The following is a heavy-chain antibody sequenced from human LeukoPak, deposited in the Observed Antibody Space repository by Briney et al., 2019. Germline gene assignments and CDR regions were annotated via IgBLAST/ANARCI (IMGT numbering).Heavy chain of an antibody. J-gene: IGHJ4*02. D-gene: IGHD3-10*01. V-gene: IGHV3-21*01. Sequence: GGSLRLSCAASGFSFSSYSMKWVRQAPGKGLEWVSSISSSSNYIYHADSVKGRFTISRDNAKNSLYLQMNSLRAEGTAVYYCARGITMVRGVYYWGQGTLVTVSS. CDR3: ARGITMVRGVYY. CDR1: GFSFSSYS. CDR2: ISSSSNYI.